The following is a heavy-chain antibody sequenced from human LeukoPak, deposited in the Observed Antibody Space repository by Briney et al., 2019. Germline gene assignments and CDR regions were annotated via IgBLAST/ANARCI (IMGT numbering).Heavy chain of an antibody. V-gene: IGHV3-74*01. CDR3: GRGPAYHGDGPGF. D-gene: IGHD3-10*01. Sequence: GGSLRLSCAASGFTFSTYWLHWVRQAPGKGLVWVSRIKSDGSSTSYADSAKGRFTISRDNAKNTLYLQMNSLRAEDTAVYYCGRGPAYHGDGPGFWGQGTLVTVSS. CDR2: IKSDGSST. CDR1: GFTFSTYW. J-gene: IGHJ4*02.